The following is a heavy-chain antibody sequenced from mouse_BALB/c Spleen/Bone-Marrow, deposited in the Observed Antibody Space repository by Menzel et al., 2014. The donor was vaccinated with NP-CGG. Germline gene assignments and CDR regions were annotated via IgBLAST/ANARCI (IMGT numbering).Heavy chain of an antibody. CDR2: TYPGNGGT. J-gene: IGHJ3*01. V-gene: IGHV1-12*01. CDR3: ARGHGSSPWFAY. Sequence: QVQLQQSGAELVRSGASVKMSCKASGYTFTSYNMHWGKQTPGQGLEWIGYTYPGNGGTNYNQNFKGKATLTADTSSSTAYMQISSLTSEDSAVYFCARGHGSSPWFAYWGQGTLVTVSA. CDR1: GYTFTSYN. D-gene: IGHD1-1*01.